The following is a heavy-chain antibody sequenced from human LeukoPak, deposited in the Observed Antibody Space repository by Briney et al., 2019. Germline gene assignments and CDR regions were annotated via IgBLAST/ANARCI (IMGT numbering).Heavy chain of an antibody. D-gene: IGHD3-10*01. Sequence: GGSLRLSCTASGFTFSSYWINWVRQSPRKGLVWVALINGDGSTTTHADSVKGRFTISRDNAKNTAYLQMNSLRDEDTAVYYCARDYAGSPDYWGQGTLVTVSA. V-gene: IGHV3-74*03. J-gene: IGHJ4*02. CDR1: GFTFSSYW. CDR3: ARDYAGSPDY. CDR2: INGDGSTT.